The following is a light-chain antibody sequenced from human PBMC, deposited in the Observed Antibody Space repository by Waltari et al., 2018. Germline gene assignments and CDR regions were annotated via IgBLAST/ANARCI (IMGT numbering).Light chain of an antibody. CDR2: DGN. J-gene: IGLJ2*01. Sequence: QQHPYIAPNLVSYDGNDRPSGVPDLFSGCKSGNTASLTISGLLAEDEAEYSCCSYASTYTSCMVFGGGTKLTVL. CDR3: CSYASTYTSCMV. V-gene: IGLV2-11*03.